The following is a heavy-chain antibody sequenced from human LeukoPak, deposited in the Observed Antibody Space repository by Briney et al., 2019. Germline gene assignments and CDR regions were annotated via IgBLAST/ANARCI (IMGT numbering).Heavy chain of an antibody. V-gene: IGHV3-48*01. CDR1: DSAFSNYT. CDR2: ISSLTNDT. Sequence: PGGSLRLSCVISDSAFSNYTMSCARLPPGRGLEWVSSISSLTNDTYYADSLKGRFTISRDTAKNSLYLHMNRLRPEDTAIYYCTIRLDYWGLGVQVTVSS. D-gene: IGHD3-16*01. CDR3: TIRLDY. J-gene: IGHJ4*02.